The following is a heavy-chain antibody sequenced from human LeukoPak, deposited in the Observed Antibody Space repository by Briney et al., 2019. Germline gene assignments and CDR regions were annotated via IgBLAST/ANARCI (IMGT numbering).Heavy chain of an antibody. CDR1: GFTFSSYW. V-gene: IGHV3-53*01. D-gene: IGHD2-15*01. CDR3: ARAPDGVVEYFQY. J-gene: IGHJ1*01. CDR2: IYSGGST. Sequence: GGSLRLSCAASGFTFSSYWMHWVRQAPGKGLEWVSVIYSGGSTYYADSVKGRFTISRDNSKSTLYLQMNSLRAEDTAVYYCARAPDGVVEYFQYWGQGTLVTVSS.